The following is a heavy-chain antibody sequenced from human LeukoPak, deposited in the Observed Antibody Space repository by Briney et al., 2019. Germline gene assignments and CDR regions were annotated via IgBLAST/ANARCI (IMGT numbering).Heavy chain of an antibody. J-gene: IGHJ4*02. CDR3: TRHEEVASITSFAY. Sequence: GGSLRLSCAASGFTFSSYAMSWVRQMPGKGLEWIGIIYPGDSDLRYNPSFQGQVTISADKSINTAYLQWSSLKASDTAMYYCTRHEEVASITSFAYWGQGTLVTVSS. CDR2: IYPGDSDL. D-gene: IGHD5-24*01. CDR1: GFTFSSYA. V-gene: IGHV5-51*01.